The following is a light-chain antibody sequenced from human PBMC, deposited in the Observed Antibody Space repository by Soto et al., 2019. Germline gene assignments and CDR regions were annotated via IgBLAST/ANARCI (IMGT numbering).Light chain of an antibody. CDR1: QGIDNY. CDR2: DAS. V-gene: IGKV1-33*01. J-gene: IGKJ2*01. Sequence: DIQMTQSPSSLSASVGDTVTITCQASQGIDNYLNWYQHKPGQAPKLLIYDASYLETGVTSRFSGRGSGTHFTFTISSLRPEDTAAYYYQHYDSLPPYTFGQGTQL. CDR3: QHYDSLPPYT.